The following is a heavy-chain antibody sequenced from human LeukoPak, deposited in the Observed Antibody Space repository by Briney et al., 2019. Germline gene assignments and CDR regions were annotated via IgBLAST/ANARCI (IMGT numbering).Heavy chain of an antibody. J-gene: IGHJ4*02. CDR1: GFTFSTYR. D-gene: IGHD6-19*01. Sequence: QSGGSLRFSCAASGFTFSTYRMNWVRQAPGKGLEWLSYINTDSSTIYYTDSLKGRFTISRDNAKNSLYLQMNSLRDEDTAVYYCARATSTSGPTFDYWGQGTLVTVSS. CDR3: ARATSTSGPTFDY. V-gene: IGHV3-48*02. CDR2: INTDSSTI.